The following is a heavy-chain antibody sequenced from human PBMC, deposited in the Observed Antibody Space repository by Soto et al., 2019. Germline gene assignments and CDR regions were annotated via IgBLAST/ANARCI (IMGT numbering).Heavy chain of an antibody. CDR3: AREIWVAVAGTGLRFWYFDL. V-gene: IGHV1-46*01. CDR1: GYTFTSYY. D-gene: IGHD6-19*01. Sequence: ASVKVSCKASGYTFTSYYMHWVRQAPGQGLEWMGIINPSGGSTSYAQKFQGRVTMTRDTSTSTVYMELSSLRSEDTAVYYCAREIWVAVAGTGLRFWYFDLWGRGTLVTAPQ. J-gene: IGHJ2*01. CDR2: INPSGGST.